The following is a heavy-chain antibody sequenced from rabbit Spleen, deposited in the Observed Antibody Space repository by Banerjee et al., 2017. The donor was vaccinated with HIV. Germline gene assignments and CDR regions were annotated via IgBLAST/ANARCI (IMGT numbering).Heavy chain of an antibody. CDR1: GFDFSSNHY. D-gene: IGHD8-1*01. CDR3: VRTDHSNYWLTRLDL. J-gene: IGHJ3*01. Sequence: QSLEESGGGLVTPGASLTLTCTASGFDFSSNHYMCWVRQAPGKGLEWIACIEGGSSAFSYFASWAKGRFTISKTSSTTVTLQMTSLTAADTATYFCVRTDHSNYWLTRLDLWGPGTLVTVS. CDR2: IEGGSSAFS. V-gene: IGHV1S40*01.